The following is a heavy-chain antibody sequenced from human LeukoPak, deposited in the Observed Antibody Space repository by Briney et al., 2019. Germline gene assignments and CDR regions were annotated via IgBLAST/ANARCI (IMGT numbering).Heavy chain of an antibody. D-gene: IGHD6-6*01. CDR2: ISGSGGTT. CDR3: AKAMGIAARKSTVDY. Sequence: GGSLRLSCAASGFTFGSYAMSWVRQAPGKGLEWVSVISGSGGTTHYADSVKGRFTISRDNSKNTLYLQMNSLRDEDTAVYYCAKAMGIAARKSTVDYWGQGTLVTVSS. V-gene: IGHV3-23*01. CDR1: GFTFGSYA. J-gene: IGHJ4*02.